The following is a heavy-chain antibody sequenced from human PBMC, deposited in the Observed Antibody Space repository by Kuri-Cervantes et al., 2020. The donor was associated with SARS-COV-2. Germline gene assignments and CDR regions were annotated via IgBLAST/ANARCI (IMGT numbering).Heavy chain of an antibody. CDR2: ISSSSYI. CDR3: ARDPPSPYCSGGSCRTDV. V-gene: IGHV3-21*01. Sequence: GESLKISCAASGFTFSSYSMNWVRQAPGKGLEWVSSISSSSYIYYADSVKGRFTISRDNAKSSLYLQMNSLRAEDTAVYYCARDPPSPYCSGGSCRTDVWGQGTTVTVSS. J-gene: IGHJ6*02. D-gene: IGHD2-15*01. CDR1: GFTFSSYS.